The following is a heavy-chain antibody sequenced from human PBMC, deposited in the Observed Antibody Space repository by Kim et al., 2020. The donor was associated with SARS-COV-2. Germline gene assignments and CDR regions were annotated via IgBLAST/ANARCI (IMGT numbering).Heavy chain of an antibody. CDR2: MRGNGDST. J-gene: IGHJ5*02. CDR1: GFTFINYA. CDR3: ARGGDYRSNWYGGWYDP. D-gene: IGHD6-13*01. V-gene: IGHV3-23*01. Sequence: GGSLRLSCAASGFTFINYAMNWVRQAPGKGLEWVSGMRGNGDSTYYADSVKGRFTISRDNSKNMVFLQMNSLRDEDTAVYYCARGGDYRSNWYGGWYDPWGQGTLVTVDS.